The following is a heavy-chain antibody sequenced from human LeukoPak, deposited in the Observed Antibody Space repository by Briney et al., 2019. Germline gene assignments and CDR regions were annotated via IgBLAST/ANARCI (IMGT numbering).Heavy chain of an antibody. D-gene: IGHD6-25*01. CDR2: IYYSGST. CDR1: GGSISSYY. V-gene: IGHV4-59*01. Sequence: SETLSLTCTVSGGSISSYYWSWIRQPPGKGLELIGYIYYSGSTNYNPSLKSRVTISVDTSKNQFSLKLSSVTAADTAVYYCARYPASYYYYYMDVWGKGTTVTVSS. CDR3: ARYPASYYYYYMDV. J-gene: IGHJ6*03.